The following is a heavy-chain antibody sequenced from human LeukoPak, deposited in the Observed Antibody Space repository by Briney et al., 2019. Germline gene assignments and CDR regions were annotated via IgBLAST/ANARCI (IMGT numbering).Heavy chain of an antibody. V-gene: IGHV1-2*06. CDR2: INPNSGGT. CDR3: ARDLDSSSWTDY. D-gene: IGHD6-13*01. CDR1: GYTFTGYY. Sequence: ASVKVSCKASGYTFTGYYMHWVRQAPGQGLEWMGRINPNSGGTNYAQKFQGRVTMTRDTSISTAYMELSRHRSDDTAVYYCARDLDSSSWTDYWGQGTVATVSS. J-gene: IGHJ4*02.